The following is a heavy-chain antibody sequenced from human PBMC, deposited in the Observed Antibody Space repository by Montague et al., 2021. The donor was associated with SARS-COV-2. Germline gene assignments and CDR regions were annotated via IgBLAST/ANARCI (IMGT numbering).Heavy chain of an antibody. CDR3: AGKVLTVPADY. CDR1: GASITSTNW. CDR2: ISYGGIA. Sequence: SETLSLTCAVSGASITSTNWWSLVRQPPGEGLEWIGEISYGGIATXNPSLKSRATISMDRSRNLFSLKLSSVTAADTAIYYCAGKVLTVPADYWGQGTLVTVS. V-gene: IGHV4-4*02. J-gene: IGHJ4*02. D-gene: IGHD4-11*01.